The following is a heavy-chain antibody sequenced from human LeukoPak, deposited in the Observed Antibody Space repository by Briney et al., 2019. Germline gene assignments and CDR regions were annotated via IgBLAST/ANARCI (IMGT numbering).Heavy chain of an antibody. CDR1: RGSISGGGYY. Sequence: TLSVTCIVSRGSISGGGYYWSWVRQHAGDGRGWVVFVYYSGSTYYNPSLKSRVTISVDTSKNQFSLKLSSVTAADTAVYYCASHYCGGDCYLYFDYWGQGTLVTVSS. V-gene: IGHV4-31*03. D-gene: IGHD2-21*02. J-gene: IGHJ4*02. CDR3: ASHYCGGDCYLYFDY. CDR2: VYYSGST.